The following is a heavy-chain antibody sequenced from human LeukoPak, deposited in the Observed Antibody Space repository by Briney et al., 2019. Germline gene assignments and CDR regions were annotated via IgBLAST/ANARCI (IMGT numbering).Heavy chain of an antibody. CDR2: INHSGST. CDR3: ARGISLRFLEWLLPLYYFDY. J-gene: IGHJ4*02. CDR1: GGSFSGYY. D-gene: IGHD3-3*01. V-gene: IGHV4-34*01. Sequence: PSETLSLTCAVYGGSFSGYYWSWIRQPPGKGLEWIGEINHSGSTNYNPSLKSRVTISVDTSKNQFSLKLSSVTAADTAVYYCARGISLRFLEWLLPLYYFDYWGQGTLVTVSS.